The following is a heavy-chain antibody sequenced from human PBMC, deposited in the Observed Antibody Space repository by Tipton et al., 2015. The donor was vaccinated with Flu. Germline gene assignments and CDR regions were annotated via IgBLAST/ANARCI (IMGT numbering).Heavy chain of an antibody. D-gene: IGHD2-2*01. V-gene: IGHV1-18*04. CDR1: GYTFTDYS. CDR2: IHPNNGAT. J-gene: IGHJ4*02. CDR3: ARPGGPAAINPFSYFDF. Sequence: QSGAEVKKPGASVKVSCKASGYTFTDYSIHWVRQAPGQGLEWMGWIHPNNGATNYAQNLQGRVTMTTDTSTNTAYMELRSLRSDDTAVYYCARPGGPAAINPFSYFDFWGQGTLVTVSS.